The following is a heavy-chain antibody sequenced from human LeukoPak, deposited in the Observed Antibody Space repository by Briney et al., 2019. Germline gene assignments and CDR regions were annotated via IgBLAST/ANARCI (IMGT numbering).Heavy chain of an antibody. D-gene: IGHD2-15*01. J-gene: IGHJ4*02. CDR2: MNPNSGNT. Sequence: ASVKVSCKASGYTFTSYDINWVRQATGQGLEWMGWMNPNSGNTGYAQKFQGRVTMTRNTSISTAYMELSSLRSEDTAVYYCATGPRIGYCSGGSCPTGLKGFDYWGQGTLVTVSS. CDR3: ATGPRIGYCSGGSCPTGLKGFDY. V-gene: IGHV1-8*01. CDR1: GYTFTSYD.